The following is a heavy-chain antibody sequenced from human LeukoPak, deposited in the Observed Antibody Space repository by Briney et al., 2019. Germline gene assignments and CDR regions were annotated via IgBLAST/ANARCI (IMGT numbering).Heavy chain of an antibody. V-gene: IGHV4-59*05. Sequence: TSETLSLTCTVSGGSISSYYWSWIRQPAGKGLEWIGSIYYSGSTYYNPSLKSRVTISVDTSKNQFSLKLSSVTAADTAVYYCASLTVTTSHLIWGQGTLVTVSS. J-gene: IGHJ4*02. D-gene: IGHD4-11*01. CDR3: ASLTVTTSHLI. CDR2: IYYSGST. CDR1: GGSISSYY.